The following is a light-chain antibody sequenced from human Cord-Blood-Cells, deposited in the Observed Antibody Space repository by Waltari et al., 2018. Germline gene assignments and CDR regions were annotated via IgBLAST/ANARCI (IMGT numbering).Light chain of an antibody. CDR2: GAS. CDR3: QQYNNWPWT. Sequence: TLSVSPGERVTLSCRASQSVSSNLAWYQQKPGQAPRLLIYGASTRATGIPTRFSGSGSGTEFTLTISSLQSEDFAVYYCQQYNNWPWTFGQGTKVEIK. CDR1: QSVSSN. J-gene: IGKJ1*01. V-gene: IGKV3-15*01.